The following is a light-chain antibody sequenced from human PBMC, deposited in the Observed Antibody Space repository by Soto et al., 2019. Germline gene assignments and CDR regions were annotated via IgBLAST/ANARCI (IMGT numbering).Light chain of an antibody. CDR2: DAS. V-gene: IGKV1-5*01. CDR1: QSISSW. CDR3: AAYRSYSPWT. Sequence: DIQMTQSPSTLSASVGDRVTITCRASQSISSWLAWYQQKPGKAPKLLIYDASSLESAVPSRFSGSGSVTVCSVTVGSLXADYFATVYFAAYRSYSPWTCGQVTEVDIK. J-gene: IGKJ1*01.